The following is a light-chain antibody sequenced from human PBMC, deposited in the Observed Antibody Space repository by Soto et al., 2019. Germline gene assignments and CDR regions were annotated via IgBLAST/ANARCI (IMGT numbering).Light chain of an antibody. J-gene: IGLJ1*01. CDR2: EVS. Sequence: QSVLTQPASVSGSPGQSITISCTGSSSDVGNYKFVSWYQQYPGKAPKVILYEVSKRPSGVSYRFSGSQSGNTASLTISGLQAKDEADYYCCSYAGSYSSYFFGTGTKVTVL. CDR1: SSDVGNYKF. V-gene: IGLV2-23*02. CDR3: CSYAGSYSSYF.